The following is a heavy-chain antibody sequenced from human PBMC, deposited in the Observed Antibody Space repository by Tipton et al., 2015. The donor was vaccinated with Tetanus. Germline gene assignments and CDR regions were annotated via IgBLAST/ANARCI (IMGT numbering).Heavy chain of an antibody. CDR3: ARVPGAGVGYCSGGNCHYFDY. CDR1: GFTFSSFG. D-gene: IGHD2-15*01. CDR2: ITGSSSYI. Sequence: SMRLSCAASGFTFSSFGMTWVRQAPGKGLEWVSSITGSSSYIYYADSVKGRFTISRDNAKNSLYLQMNSLRAEDTAMYYCARVPGAGVGYCSGGNCHYFDYWGQGTRVTVSS. J-gene: IGHJ4*02. V-gene: IGHV3-21*01.